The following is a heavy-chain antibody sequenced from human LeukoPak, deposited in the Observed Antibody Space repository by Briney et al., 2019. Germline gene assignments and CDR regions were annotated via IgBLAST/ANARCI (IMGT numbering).Heavy chain of an antibody. J-gene: IGHJ6*02. CDR2: INPNSGGT. CDR3: ARETGDYYYGMDV. Sequence: ASVKVSCKASGYTFTGYYMHWVRQAPGQGLEWMGWINPNSGGTNYAQKFQGWVTMTRDTSISTAYMELSRLRSDDTAVYYRARETGDYYYGMDVWGQGTTVTVSS. D-gene: IGHD1-1*01. V-gene: IGHV1-2*04. CDR1: GYTFTGYY.